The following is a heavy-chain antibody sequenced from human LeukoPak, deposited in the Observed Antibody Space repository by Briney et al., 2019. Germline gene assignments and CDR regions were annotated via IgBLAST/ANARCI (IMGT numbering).Heavy chain of an antibody. D-gene: IGHD3-22*01. J-gene: IGHJ2*01. CDR2: IYYSGST. CDR1: GGSISSYY. Sequence: PSETLSLTCTVSGGSISSYYWSWIRQPPGRGLEWIGYIYYSGSTNYNPSLKSRVTISVDTSKNQFSLKLSSVTAADTAVYYCARRTYYYDSSGYYPHWYFDLWGRGTLVTVSS. CDR3: ARRTYYYDSSGYYPHWYFDL. V-gene: IGHV4-59*08.